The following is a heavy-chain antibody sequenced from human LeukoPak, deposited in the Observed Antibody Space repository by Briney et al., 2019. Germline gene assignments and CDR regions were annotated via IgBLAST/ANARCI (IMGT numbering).Heavy chain of an antibody. CDR1: GFTFSSYA. V-gene: IGHV3-23*01. J-gene: IGHJ4*02. Sequence: AGGSLRLSCAASGFTFSSYAMNWVRQAPGKGLEWVSIISGSAGSTYYADSVKGRFTISRDNSKNTLFLQMNSLRAEDTAVYYCARDLGSGWNFDYWGQGTLVTVSS. D-gene: IGHD6-19*01. CDR3: ARDLGSGWNFDY. CDR2: ISGSAGST.